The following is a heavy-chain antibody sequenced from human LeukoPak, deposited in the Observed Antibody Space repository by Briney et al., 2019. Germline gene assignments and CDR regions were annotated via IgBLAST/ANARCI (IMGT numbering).Heavy chain of an antibody. Sequence: PGESLRLSCAASGFTFTNYWMHWVRQAPGKGLVWVSHINTDGSSTNYADSVKGRFTISRDNAKNTLYLQMNSLRTEDTAVYYCARDQLYCTGGICYFDYWGQGTLVTVSS. CDR2: INTDGSST. D-gene: IGHD2-8*02. CDR3: ARDQLYCTGGICYFDY. CDR1: GFTFTNYW. J-gene: IGHJ4*02. V-gene: IGHV3-74*01.